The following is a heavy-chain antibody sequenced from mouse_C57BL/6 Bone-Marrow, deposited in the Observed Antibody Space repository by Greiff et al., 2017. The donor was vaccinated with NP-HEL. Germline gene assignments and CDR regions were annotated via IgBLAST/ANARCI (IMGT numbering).Heavy chain of an antibody. D-gene: IGHD2-3*01. V-gene: IGHV1-76*01. J-gene: IGHJ1*03. CDR3: ARGMVWYLDV. CDR2: IYPGSGNT. CDR1: GYTFTDYY. Sequence: VQLQQSGAELVRPGASVKLSCKASGYTFTDYYINWVKQRPGQGLEWIARIYPGSGNTYYNEKFKGKATLTAEKSSSTAYMQLSSLTSEDSAVYFCARGMVWYLDVGGTGTTVTVSA.